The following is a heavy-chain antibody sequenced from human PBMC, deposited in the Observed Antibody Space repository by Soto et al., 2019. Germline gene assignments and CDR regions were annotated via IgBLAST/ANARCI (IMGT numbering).Heavy chain of an antibody. Sequence: QMQLVQSGPEVKKPGTSVKVSCKASGFTFTSSAVQWVRQARGQRLEWIGWIVVGSGNTNYAQKFQERVTITRDISTSTAYMELSSLRSEDTAVYYCAADRLPGFSAFDIWGQGTMVTVSS. CDR1: GFTFTSSA. CDR3: AADRLPGFSAFDI. V-gene: IGHV1-58*01. J-gene: IGHJ3*02. CDR2: IVVGSGNT.